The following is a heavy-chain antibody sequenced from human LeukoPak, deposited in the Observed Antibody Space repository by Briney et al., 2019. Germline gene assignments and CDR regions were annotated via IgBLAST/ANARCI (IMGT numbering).Heavy chain of an antibody. V-gene: IGHV4-4*07. CDR1: GGSISGYY. Sequence: NSSEILSLTCTVSGGSISGYYWSWIRQPAGKGLEWIGHIYTTGSTNYNPSFKSRVTVSVDRSKNQFSLKLSSVTAADTAVYYCARAKQLEKFYFDYWGRGTLVTVSS. D-gene: IGHD1-1*01. CDR2: IYTTGST. CDR3: ARAKQLEKFYFDY. J-gene: IGHJ4*02.